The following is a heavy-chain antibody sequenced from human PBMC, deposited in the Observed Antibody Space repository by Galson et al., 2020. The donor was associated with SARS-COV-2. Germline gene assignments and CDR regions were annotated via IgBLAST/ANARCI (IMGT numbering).Heavy chain of an antibody. J-gene: IGHJ6*02. CDR2: IYSGGST. V-gene: IGHV3-53*01. Sequence: GGSLRISCAASGFTVSSNYMSWVRQAPGKGLEWVSVIYSGGSTYYADSVKGRFTISRDNSKNTLYLQMNSLRAEDTALYYCARDSSGYYYYYGMDVWGQGTTVTVSS. CDR3: ARDSSGYYYYYGMDV. CDR1: GFTVSSNY. D-gene: IGHD3-22*01.